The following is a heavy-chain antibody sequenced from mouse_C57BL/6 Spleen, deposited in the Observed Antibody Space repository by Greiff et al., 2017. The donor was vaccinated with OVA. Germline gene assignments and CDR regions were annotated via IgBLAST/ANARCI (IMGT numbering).Heavy chain of an antibody. CDR1: GYTFTSYW. Sequence: QVQLQQPGAELVRPGSSVKLSCKASGYTFTSYWMDWVKQRPGQGLEWIGNIYPSDSETHYNQKFKDKATLTVDKSSSTAYMQLSSLTSEDSAVYYCARSGDLYYYGSSPWFAYWGQGTLVTVSA. CDR2: IYPSDSET. J-gene: IGHJ3*01. D-gene: IGHD1-1*01. V-gene: IGHV1-61*01. CDR3: ARSGDLYYYGSSPWFAY.